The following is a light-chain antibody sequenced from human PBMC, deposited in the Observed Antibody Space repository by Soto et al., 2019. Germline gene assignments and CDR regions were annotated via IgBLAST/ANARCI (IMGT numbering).Light chain of an antibody. V-gene: IGLV1-44*01. CDR2: TNN. CDR3: ATWDDSLNGVV. Sequence: QSALTQPPSASGTPGQRVTISCSGSSSNIGINTVNWYQQLPGTAPKLLIYTNNQRPSGVPDRFSGSKSGTSASLTISGLQSEDEADYYCATWDDSLNGVVFGGGTKVTVL. CDR1: SSNIGINT. J-gene: IGLJ2*01.